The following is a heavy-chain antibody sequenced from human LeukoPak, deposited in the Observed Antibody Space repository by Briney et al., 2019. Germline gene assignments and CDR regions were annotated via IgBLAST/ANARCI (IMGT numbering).Heavy chain of an antibody. Sequence: GGSLRLSCAASGFTFISYSMNWVRQAPGKGMEWVSSISSSSSYIYYADSVKGRFTISRDNAKNSLYLQMNSLRAEDTAVYYCATGWIYYQGIFDYWGQGTLVTVSS. CDR2: ISSSSSYI. V-gene: IGHV3-21*01. D-gene: IGHD1-26*01. J-gene: IGHJ4*02. CDR1: GFTFISYS. CDR3: ATGWIYYQGIFDY.